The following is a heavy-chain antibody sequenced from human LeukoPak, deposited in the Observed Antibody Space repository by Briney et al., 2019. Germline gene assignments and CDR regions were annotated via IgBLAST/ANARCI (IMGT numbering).Heavy chain of an antibody. J-gene: IGHJ6*02. CDR3: ARGVLRYFDWLLSRIYNYYGMDV. Sequence: ASVKVSCKASGYTFTSYDINWVRQATGQGLEWMGWMNPNSGNTGYAQKFQGRVTMTRNTSISTAYMELSSLRSEDTAVYYCARGVLRYFDWLLSRIYNYYGMDVWGQGTTVTVSS. D-gene: IGHD3-9*01. V-gene: IGHV1-8*01. CDR1: GYTFTSYD. CDR2: MNPNSGNT.